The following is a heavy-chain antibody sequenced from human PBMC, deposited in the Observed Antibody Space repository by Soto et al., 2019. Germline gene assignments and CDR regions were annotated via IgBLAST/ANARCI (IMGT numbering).Heavy chain of an antibody. CDR2: IKSKSDGGTT. J-gene: IGHJ4*02. V-gene: IGHV3-15*07. CDR1: GFTFSNVG. CDR3: TTDGRTEPDY. Sequence: GRSLRLPWAASGFTFSNVGRNWVRQAPGKGLEWVGRIKSKSDGGTTDYAAPVKGTFTISRDDSKNTLYLQMNSLKTEDTAVYYCTTDGRTEPDYWGLGTLVTVSS.